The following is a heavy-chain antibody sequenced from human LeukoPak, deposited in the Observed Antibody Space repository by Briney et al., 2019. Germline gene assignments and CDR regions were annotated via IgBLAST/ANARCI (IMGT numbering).Heavy chain of an antibody. J-gene: IGHJ3*02. CDR2: ISGGST. CDR3: LTIVETDLDAFDI. V-gene: IGHV3-38-3*01. D-gene: IGHD2-21*01. Sequence: GGSLRLSCAASGFTVSSNEMSWVRQAPGKGLEWVSSISGGSTYYADSRKDRFTISRDNSKNTLYLQMNSLRAEDTAVYYCLTIVETDLDAFDIWGQGTKVTVSS. CDR1: GFTVSSNE.